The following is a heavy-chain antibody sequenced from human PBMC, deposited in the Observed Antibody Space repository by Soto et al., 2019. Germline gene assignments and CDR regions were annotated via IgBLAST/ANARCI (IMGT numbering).Heavy chain of an antibody. CDR1: GFTFSSYG. D-gene: IGHD6-6*01. CDR3: AREEYSSSSVDY. Sequence: QVQLVESGGGVVQPGRSLRLSCAASGFTFSSYGMHWVRQAPGKGLEWVAVIWYDGSNKYYADSVKGRFTISRDNSKNTLYLQMNSLRAEDTAVYYCAREEYSSSSVDYWGQGTLVTVSS. V-gene: IGHV3-33*01. J-gene: IGHJ4*02. CDR2: IWYDGSNK.